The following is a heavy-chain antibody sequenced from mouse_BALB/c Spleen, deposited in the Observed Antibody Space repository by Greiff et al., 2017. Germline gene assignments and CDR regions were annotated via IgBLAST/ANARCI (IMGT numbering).Heavy chain of an antibody. CDR3: ASDYYGSGYWYFDV. J-gene: IGHJ1*01. V-gene: IGHV3-2*02. CDR1: GYSITSDYA. D-gene: IGHD1-1*01. Sequence: QSGPGLVKPSQSLSLTCTVTGYSITSDYAWNWIRQFPGNKLEWMGYISYSGSTSYNPSLKSRISITRDTSKNQFFLQLNSVTTEDTATYYCASDYYGSGYWYFDVWGAGTTVTVSS. CDR2: ISYSGST.